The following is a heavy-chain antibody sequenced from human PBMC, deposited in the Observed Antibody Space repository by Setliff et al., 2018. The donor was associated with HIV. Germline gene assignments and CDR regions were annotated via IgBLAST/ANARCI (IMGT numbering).Heavy chain of an antibody. CDR1: GFTFDNYG. CDR2: INWNGGST. Sequence: PGGSLRLSCAASGFTFDNYGMTWVRQAPGKGLEWVSGINWNGGSTGYADSVKGRFTISRDNAKNSLYLRMNSLRAEDTAIYYCAKGKNWFDFWGQGTLVTSPQ. CDR3: AKGKNWFDF. V-gene: IGHV3-20*04. J-gene: IGHJ5*01.